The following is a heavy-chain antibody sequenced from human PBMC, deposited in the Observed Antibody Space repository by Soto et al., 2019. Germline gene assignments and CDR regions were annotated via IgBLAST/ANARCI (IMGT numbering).Heavy chain of an antibody. J-gene: IGHJ4*02. D-gene: IGHD5-12*01. CDR2: IYYSGST. V-gene: IGHV4-31*03. Sequence: TLSLTCTVSGGSISSGGYYWSWIRQHPGKGLEWIGYIYYSGSTYYNPSLKSRVTISVDTSENQFSLKLSSVTAADTAVYHCARGHHSGYDHFDYWGQGILVTVSS. CDR3: ARGHHSGYDHFDY. CDR1: GGSISSGGYY.